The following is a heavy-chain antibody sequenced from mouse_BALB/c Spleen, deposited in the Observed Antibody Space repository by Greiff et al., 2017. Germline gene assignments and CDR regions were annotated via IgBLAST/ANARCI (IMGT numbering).Heavy chain of an antibody. D-gene: IGHD2-4*01. J-gene: IGHJ3*01. CDR1: GFTFSSYV. CDR2: INSNGGST. Sequence: EVQVVESGGGLVQPGGSLKLSCAASGFTFSSYVMSWVRQTPDKRLELVATINSNGGSTYYPDSVKGRFTISRDNAKNTLYLQMSSLKSEDTAMYYCARRATMITTSFAYWGQGTLVTVSA. V-gene: IGHV5-6-3*01. CDR3: ARRATMITTSFAY.